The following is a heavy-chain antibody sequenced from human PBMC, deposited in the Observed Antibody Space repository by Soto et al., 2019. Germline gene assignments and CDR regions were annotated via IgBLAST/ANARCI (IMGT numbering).Heavy chain of an antibody. CDR2: ISYDGSNK. Sequence: QVQLVESGGGVVQPGRSLRLSCAASGFTFSSYGMHWVRQAPGKGLEWVAVISYDGSNKYYADSVKGRFTISRDNSKNTLYLQMNSLRAEDTAVYYCAKGWGLDYWGQGTLVTGSS. J-gene: IGHJ4*02. CDR3: AKGWGLDY. V-gene: IGHV3-30*18. D-gene: IGHD3-16*01. CDR1: GFTFSSYG.